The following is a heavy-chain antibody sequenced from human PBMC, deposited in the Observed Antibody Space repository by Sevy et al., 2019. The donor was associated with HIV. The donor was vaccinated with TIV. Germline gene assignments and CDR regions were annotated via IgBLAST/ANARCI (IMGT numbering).Heavy chain of an antibody. Sequence: GGSLRLSCAASGFTFSNHWMHWVRQAPGKGLMWVSRIRSDGGRTNYADSVNGRFTISRDNAKNTLYLQMNSLRAEDTAVYYCVRDDYGYNSLDYWGQGIQVTVSS. V-gene: IGHV3-74*01. CDR3: VRDDYGYNSLDY. J-gene: IGHJ4*02. D-gene: IGHD5-12*01. CDR1: GFTFSNHW. CDR2: IRSDGGRT.